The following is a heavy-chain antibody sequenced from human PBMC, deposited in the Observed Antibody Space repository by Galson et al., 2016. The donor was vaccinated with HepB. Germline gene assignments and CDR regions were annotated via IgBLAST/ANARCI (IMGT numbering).Heavy chain of an antibody. CDR3: ARSSHYDDSSGFSES. V-gene: IGHV4-61*02. Sequence: TLSLTCSVSGDSISSGSHYWSWIRQPAGRGLEWIGRVYISGKTSYNPSLKSRVIISVDTSKNQFSLKLSSMTAADTAVYYCARSSHYDDSSGFSESWGQGIPVTVSS. CDR2: VYISGKT. CDR1: GDSISSGSHY. J-gene: IGHJ5*02. D-gene: IGHD3-22*01.